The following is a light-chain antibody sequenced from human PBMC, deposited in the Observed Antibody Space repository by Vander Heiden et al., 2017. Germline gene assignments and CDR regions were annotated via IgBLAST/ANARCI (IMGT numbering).Light chain of an antibody. CDR1: SSNIGSNY. J-gene: IGLJ2*01. CDR3: AAWGDSLSGSV. Sequence: QSVLTQPPSASGTPGQRVTISCSGSSSNIGSNYVYWYQQLPGTAPKLLIYRNNQRPSGVPDRFSGSKSGTSASLAISGLRSEDEADYYCAAWGDSLSGSVFGGGTKLTVL. CDR2: RNN. V-gene: IGLV1-47*01.